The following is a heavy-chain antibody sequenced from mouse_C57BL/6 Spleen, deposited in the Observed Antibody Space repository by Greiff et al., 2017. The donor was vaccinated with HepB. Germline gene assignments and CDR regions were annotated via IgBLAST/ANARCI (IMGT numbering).Heavy chain of an antibody. Sequence: QVQLQQSGAELVKPGASVKLSCKASGYTFTSYWMHWVKQRPGQGLEWIGMIHPNSGSTNYNEKFKSKATLTVDKSSSTAYMQLSSLTSEDSAVYYCARDGSSGRYFDYWGQGTTLTVSS. CDR1: GYTFTSYW. J-gene: IGHJ2*01. D-gene: IGHD1-1*01. V-gene: IGHV1-64*01. CDR3: ARDGSSGRYFDY. CDR2: IHPNSGST.